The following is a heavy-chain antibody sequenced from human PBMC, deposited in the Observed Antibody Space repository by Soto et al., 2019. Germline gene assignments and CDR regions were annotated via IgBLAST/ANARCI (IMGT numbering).Heavy chain of an antibody. CDR3: ARGNGPYGMDV. CDR2: IYHAGSS. CDR1: GYSISSGYY. Sequence: SETLSLTCAVYGYSISSGYYWGWNRQPPGKGLEWIGIIYHAGSSYYNPSLKSRVTISVDTSKNQFSLRLNSVTAADTAVYYCARGNGPYGMDVWGQGTTVTVSS. J-gene: IGHJ6*02. D-gene: IGHD2-8*01. V-gene: IGHV4-38-2*01.